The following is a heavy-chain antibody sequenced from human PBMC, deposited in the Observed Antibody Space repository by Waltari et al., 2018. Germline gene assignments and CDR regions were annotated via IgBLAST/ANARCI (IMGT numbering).Heavy chain of an antibody. V-gene: IGHV4-59*01. CDR1: GGSLSSYY. CDR3: ARVSPAQTYYYGSGSYPKRPGGAFDI. Sequence: QVQLQESGPGLVKPSETLSLTCTVSGGSLSSYYWSWIRQPPGKGLEGLGYIYYSGSTNYNPSLKSRVTISVDTSKNQFSLKLSSVTAADTAVYYCARVSPAQTYYYGSGSYPKRPGGAFDIWGQGTMVTVSS. D-gene: IGHD3-10*01. CDR2: IYYSGST. J-gene: IGHJ3*02.